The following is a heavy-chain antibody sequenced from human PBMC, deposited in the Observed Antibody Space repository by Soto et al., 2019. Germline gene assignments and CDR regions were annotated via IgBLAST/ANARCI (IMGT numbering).Heavy chain of an antibody. CDR2: IYYSGST. V-gene: IGHV4-31*03. CDR3: ARDVRGDNYFDY. CDR1: GGSISSGGYY. Sequence: SETLSLTCTVSGGSISSGGYYWSWIRQHPGKGLEWIGYIYYSGSTYYNPSLKSRVTISVDTSKNQSSLKLSSVTAADTAVYYCARDVRGDNYFDYWGQGTLVTVSS. J-gene: IGHJ4*02. D-gene: IGHD4-17*01.